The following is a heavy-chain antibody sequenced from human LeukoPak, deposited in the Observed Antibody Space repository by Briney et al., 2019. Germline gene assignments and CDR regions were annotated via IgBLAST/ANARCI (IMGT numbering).Heavy chain of an antibody. J-gene: IGHJ4*02. V-gene: IGHV3-30-3*01. D-gene: IGHD2-15*01. Sequence: GGSLRLSCAASGFTFSSYAMSWVRQAPGKGLEWVAVISYDGSNKYYADSVKGRFTISRDNSKNTLYLQMNSLRAEDTAVYYCARDWDIVVVVAATYWGQGTLVTVSS. CDR2: ISYDGSNK. CDR1: GFTFSSYA. CDR3: ARDWDIVVVVAATY.